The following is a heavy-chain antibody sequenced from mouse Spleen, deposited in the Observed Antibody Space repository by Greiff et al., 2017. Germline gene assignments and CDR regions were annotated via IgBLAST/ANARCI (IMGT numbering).Heavy chain of an antibody. V-gene: IGHV5-9-3*01. CDR1: GFTFSSYA. CDR2: ISSGGGNT. D-gene: IGHD1-1*01. Sequence: DVHLVESGGGLVKRGGSLKLSCAASGFTFSSYAMSWVRQTPEKRLEWVATISSGGGNTYYPDSVKGRFTISRDNAKNTLYLQMSSLKSEDTAMYYCAREGAITTVVATEYFDYWGQGTTLTVSS. CDR3: AREGAITTVVATEYFDY. J-gene: IGHJ2*01.